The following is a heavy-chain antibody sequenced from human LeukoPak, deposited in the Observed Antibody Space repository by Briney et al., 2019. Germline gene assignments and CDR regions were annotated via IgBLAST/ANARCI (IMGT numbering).Heavy chain of an antibody. CDR1: GDSVSSYY. CDR2: IYYSGST. J-gene: IGHJ1*01. V-gene: IGHV4-59*08. Sequence: SETLSLTCADSGDSVSSYYWNWIRQPPGKGLEWIGYIYYSGSTNYNPSLKSRVTISGDTSKNQFSLRLSSVTAADTAVYYCASSPRGTANFHHWGQGTLVTVSS. D-gene: IGHD2-21*02. CDR3: ASSPRGTANFHH.